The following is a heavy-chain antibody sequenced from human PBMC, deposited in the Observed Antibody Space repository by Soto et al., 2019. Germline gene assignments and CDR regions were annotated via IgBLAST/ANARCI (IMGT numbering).Heavy chain of an antibody. J-gene: IGHJ4*02. D-gene: IGHD5-18*01. CDR1: GGSISSSSYY. CDR3: ARRKAQYSHGRTQSPHLDY. V-gene: IGHV4-39*01. CDR2: IYYSGST. Sequence: SETLSLTCTVSGGSISSSSYYWGWIRQPPGKGLEWIGSIYYSGSTYYNPSLKSRVTISVDTSKNQFSLKLSSVTAADTAVYYCARRKAQYSHGRTQSPHLDYWGQGTLVTVSS.